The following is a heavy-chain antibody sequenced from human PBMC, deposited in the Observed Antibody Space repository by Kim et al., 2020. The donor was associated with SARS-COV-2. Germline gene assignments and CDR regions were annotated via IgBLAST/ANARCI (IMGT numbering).Heavy chain of an antibody. CDR1: GGSISGYY. V-gene: IGHV4-59*01. CDR3: ARPLGNFREFDDSFVI. D-gene: IGHD3-16*01. CDR2: IFYSGST. Sequence: SETLSLTCTVSGGSISGYYWSWIRQPPGKGPEWIGNIFYSGSTNYNPSLETRVSISVDTSKNQFSLTLSSVTAADTAVYYCARPLGNFREFDDSFVIWG. J-gene: IGHJ3*02.